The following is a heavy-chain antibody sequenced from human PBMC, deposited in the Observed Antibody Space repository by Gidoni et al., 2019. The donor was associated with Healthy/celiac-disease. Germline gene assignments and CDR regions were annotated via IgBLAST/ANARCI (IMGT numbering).Heavy chain of an antibody. D-gene: IGHD5-18*01. Sequence: EVQLVESGGGLVKPGGSLRLSCAASGFTFSNAWMSWVRQAPGKGREWVGRIKSQTDGGTTDYAAPVKGRFTISRDDSKNTLYLQMNSLKTEDTAVYYCTTLDTAMAYYFDYWGQGTLVTVSS. CDR1: GFTFSNAW. J-gene: IGHJ4*02. CDR2: IKSQTDGGTT. CDR3: TTLDTAMAYYFDY. V-gene: IGHV3-15*01.